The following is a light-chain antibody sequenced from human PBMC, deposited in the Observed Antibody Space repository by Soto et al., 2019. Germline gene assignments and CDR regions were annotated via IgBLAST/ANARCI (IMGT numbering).Light chain of an antibody. CDR2: WAS. Sequence: DIVMTQSPDSLTVSLGERATINCKSSQSLLYNSNNKNYVAWYQHRPGQPPRLLNYWASTRQSGVPDRFSGSGSGTDFTLTISSLQAEDVAIYYCQQYFSSPLTFGGGTKVEIK. CDR3: QQYFSSPLT. J-gene: IGKJ4*01. V-gene: IGKV4-1*01. CDR1: QSLLYNSNNKNY.